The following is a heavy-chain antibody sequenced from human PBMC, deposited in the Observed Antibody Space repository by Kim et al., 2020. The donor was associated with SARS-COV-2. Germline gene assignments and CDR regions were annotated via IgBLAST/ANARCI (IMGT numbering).Heavy chain of an antibody. J-gene: IGHJ6*02. V-gene: IGHV3-23*01. CDR1: GFTFSSYA. CDR2: ISGSGGNT. CDR3: AKDRDYISTGYYYHYYYGMDV. Sequence: GGSLRLSCAASGFTFSSYAMSWVRQAPGKGLEWVSGISGSGGNTYYADSVKGRFTISRDNSKNTLYLQMDSLRAEDTALYYCAKDRDYISTGYYYHYYYGMDVWGQGTTVTVSS. D-gene: IGHD3-9*01.